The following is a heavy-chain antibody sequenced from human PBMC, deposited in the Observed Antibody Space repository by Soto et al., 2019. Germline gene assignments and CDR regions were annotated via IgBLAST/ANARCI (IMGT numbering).Heavy chain of an antibody. Sequence: QVQLVQSGAEVKKPGASVKVSCKASGYTFTSYGISWVRQAPGQGLEWMGWISAYNGNTNYAQKLQGRVTMTTDTSTSTAYMELRSLRSDDTAVYYCAIEPTGYSSSNWFDPWGQGTLVTVSS. CDR1: GYTFTSYG. D-gene: IGHD6-13*01. CDR3: AIEPTGYSSSNWFDP. CDR2: ISAYNGNT. V-gene: IGHV1-18*01. J-gene: IGHJ5*02.